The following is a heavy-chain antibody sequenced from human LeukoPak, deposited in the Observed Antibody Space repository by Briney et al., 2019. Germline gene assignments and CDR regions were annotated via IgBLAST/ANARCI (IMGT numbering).Heavy chain of an antibody. CDR3: ARLGYCSSTSCYTREKYHYYYYMDV. CDR1: GGSFSGYY. Sequence: SETLSLTCAVYGGSFSGYYWSWIRQPPGKGLEWIGEINHSGSTNYNPSLKSRVTISVGTSKNQFSLKLSSVTAADTAVYYCARLGYCSSTSCYTREKYHYYYYMDVWGKGTTVTVSS. J-gene: IGHJ6*03. CDR2: INHSGST. V-gene: IGHV4-34*01. D-gene: IGHD2-2*02.